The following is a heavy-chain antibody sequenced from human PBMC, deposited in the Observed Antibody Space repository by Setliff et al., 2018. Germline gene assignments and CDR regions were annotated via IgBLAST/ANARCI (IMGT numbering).Heavy chain of an antibody. J-gene: IGHJ4*02. D-gene: IGHD2-15*01. CDR2: IYSGDART. CDR3: ARTCSGSGCYAGLES. CDR1: GFTFSIYA. V-gene: IGHV3-23*03. Sequence: GGSLRLSCAASGFTFSIYAMTWVRQAPGKGLEWVSVIYSGDARTYYADSVKGRFTISRDNSKNSLYLQMNSLRDEDTAIYYCARTCSGSGCYAGLESWGQGTPVTVSS.